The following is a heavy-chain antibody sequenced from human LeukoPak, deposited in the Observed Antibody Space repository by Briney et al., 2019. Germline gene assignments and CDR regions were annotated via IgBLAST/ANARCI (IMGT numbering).Heavy chain of an antibody. Sequence: GGSLRLSCAASGFTFSSYGMHWVRQAPGKGLEWVSAISGSGGSTYYADSVKGRFTISRDNSKNTLYLQMNSLRAEDTAVYYCAKIGGSVFGVVRSDYWGQGTLVTVSS. V-gene: IGHV3-23*01. CDR3: AKIGGSVFGVVRSDY. CDR2: ISGSGGST. J-gene: IGHJ4*02. D-gene: IGHD3-3*01. CDR1: GFTFSSYG.